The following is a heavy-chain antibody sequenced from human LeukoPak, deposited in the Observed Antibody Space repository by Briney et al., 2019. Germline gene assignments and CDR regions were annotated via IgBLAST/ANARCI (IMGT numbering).Heavy chain of an antibody. CDR2: IDNSGST. Sequence: PSETLSLTCSVSGGHIDSVYWNWIRQPPGKGLEWIGYIDNSGSTNYNPSLPSRITMSRDTSKKQFSLKLTSVTAADTAMYYCASGAGWLIDYWGQGTLVSVSS. V-gene: IGHV4-4*08. CDR3: ASGAGWLIDY. CDR1: GGHIDSVY. D-gene: IGHD6-19*01. J-gene: IGHJ4*02.